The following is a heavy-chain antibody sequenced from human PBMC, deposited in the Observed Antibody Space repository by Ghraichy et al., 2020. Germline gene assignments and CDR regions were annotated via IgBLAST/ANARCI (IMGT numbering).Heavy chain of an antibody. CDR3: ARHVTTVVIFFSNFRHEFDY. J-gene: IGHJ4*02. CDR2: INHSGST. D-gene: IGHD4-23*01. CDR1: GGSFSGYY. V-gene: IGHV4-34*01. Sequence: SQTLSLTCAVYGGSFSGYYWSWIRQPPGKGLEWIGEINHSGSTNYNPSLKSRVTISVDTSKNQFSLKLSSVTAADTAVYYCARHVTTVVIFFSNFRHEFDYWGQGTLVTVSS.